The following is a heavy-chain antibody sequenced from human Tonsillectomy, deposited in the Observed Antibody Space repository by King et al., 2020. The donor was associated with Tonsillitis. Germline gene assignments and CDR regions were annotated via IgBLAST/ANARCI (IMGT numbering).Heavy chain of an antibody. D-gene: IGHD3-22*01. V-gene: IGHV3-30*02. CDR2: IRYDGSNK. J-gene: IGHJ4*02. Sequence: VQLVESGGGVVQPGGPLRLSCAASGFTCSTYGMHWVRQAPGKGLEWVAFIRYDGSNKYYADSVKGRFTISRDNSKNTLFLQMNSLRAEDTAVYYFAKEGENDSSGAFDYWGQGTLVTVSS. CDR1: GFTCSTYG. CDR3: AKEGENDSSGAFDY.